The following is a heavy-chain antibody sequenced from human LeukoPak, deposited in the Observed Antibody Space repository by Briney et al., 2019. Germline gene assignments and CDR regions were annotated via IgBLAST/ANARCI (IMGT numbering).Heavy chain of an antibody. D-gene: IGHD4-17*01. J-gene: IGHJ4*02. Sequence: GGSLRLSCAASGLTVSSNYMSWVRQAPGKGLEWVAVIYSDGRTYSADSVKGRFTISRDNFKNTLYLQMNSLRAEDTAVYYCARATEYGDQDYWGQGTLVTVSS. CDR2: IYSDGRT. CDR1: GLTVSSNY. V-gene: IGHV3-53*01. CDR3: ARATEYGDQDY.